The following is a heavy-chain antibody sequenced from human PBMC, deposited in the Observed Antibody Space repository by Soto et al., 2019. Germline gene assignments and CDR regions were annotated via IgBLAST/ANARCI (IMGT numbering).Heavy chain of an antibody. Sequence: QVQLVQSGAEVKEPGSSVKVSCKASVEFFSNYGISWVRQAPGQGLEWMGGIIPIFGTISYAEKFQGRVTITADEYPNTVYMELRSLRAAHTALYYCARVFPDGWVEPGVVRGYLDTWGRGTLVTVSS. CDR3: ARVFPDGWVEPGVVRGYLDT. D-gene: IGHD3-3*01. CDR1: VEFFSNYG. V-gene: IGHV1-69*01. CDR2: IIPIFGTI. J-gene: IGHJ4*02.